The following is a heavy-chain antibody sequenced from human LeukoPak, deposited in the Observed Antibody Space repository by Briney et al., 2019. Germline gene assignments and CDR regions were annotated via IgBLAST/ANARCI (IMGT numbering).Heavy chain of an antibody. CDR2: IKSKTDGGTT. CDR1: GFTFSNAW. CDR3: TTGAVLLRFSPLYYFDY. J-gene: IGHJ4*02. V-gene: IGHV3-15*01. D-gene: IGHD3-3*01. Sequence: GGSLRLSCAASGFTFSNAWMSWVRQAPGKGLEWVGRIKSKTDGGTTDYAAPGKGRFTISRDNSKNTLYLQMNSLKTEDTAVYYCTTGAVLLRFSPLYYFDYWGQGTLVTVSS.